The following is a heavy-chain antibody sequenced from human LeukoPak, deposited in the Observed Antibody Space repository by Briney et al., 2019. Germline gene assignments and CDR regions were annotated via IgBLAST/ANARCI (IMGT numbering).Heavy chain of an antibody. J-gene: IGHJ4*02. V-gene: IGHV4-39*07. CDR3: ARERQQLVQSYFDY. CDR1: GGSISSSSYY. D-gene: IGHD6-13*01. CDR2: IYYSGST. Sequence: SETLSLTCTVSGGSISSSSYYWGWIRQPPGKGLEWIGSIYYSGSTYYNPSLKSRVTISVDTSKNQFSLKLSSVTAADTAVYYCARERQQLVQSYFDYWGQGTLVTVSS.